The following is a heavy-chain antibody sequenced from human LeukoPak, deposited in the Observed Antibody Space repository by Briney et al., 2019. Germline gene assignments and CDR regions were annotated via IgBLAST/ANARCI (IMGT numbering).Heavy chain of an antibody. CDR1: GGSFSGYY. CDR2: INHSGST. J-gene: IGHJ6*02. Sequence: SETLSLTCAVYGGSFSGYYWSWIRQPPGKGLEWIGEINHSGSTNYNPSLKSRVTISVDTSKNQFSLKLSSVTAADTAVYYCAGLIAVVGPPTYYYYGMDVWGQGTTVTVSS. CDR3: AGLIAVVGPPTYYYYGMDV. V-gene: IGHV4-34*01. D-gene: IGHD6-19*01.